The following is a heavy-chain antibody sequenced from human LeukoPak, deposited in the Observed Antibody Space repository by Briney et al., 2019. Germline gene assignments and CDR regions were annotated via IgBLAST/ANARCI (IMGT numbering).Heavy chain of an antibody. D-gene: IGHD3-22*01. CDR2: IRGYNGQT. CDR3: AKNITMMVF. J-gene: IGHJ4*02. V-gene: IGHV3-23*01. CDR1: GFNCGNND. Sequence: GGSLRLSCAASGFNCGNNDRNWVRQTPAKGLEWVSGIRGYNGQTYYADSVKGRFTISRDKSVDTVYLQMNGLKTEDTAVYYCAKNITMMVFWGQGTLVTVSS.